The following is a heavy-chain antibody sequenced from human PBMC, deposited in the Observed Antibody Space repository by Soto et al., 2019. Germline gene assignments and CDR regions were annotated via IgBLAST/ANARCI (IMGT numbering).Heavy chain of an antibody. D-gene: IGHD3-16*02. CDR1: GYNFASFG. J-gene: IGHJ4*02. Sequence: QVHLVQSGAEVKKPGASVKVSCKASGYNFASFGFSWVRQAPGQGRAWMGWISACNGNTNYAQKLQGIVNITTDTYTSTTYMELRSLRADDTAMYYCARGTGYHTHWRQGTLVIVSS. CDR3: ARGTGYHTH. V-gene: IGHV1-18*01. CDR2: ISACNGNT.